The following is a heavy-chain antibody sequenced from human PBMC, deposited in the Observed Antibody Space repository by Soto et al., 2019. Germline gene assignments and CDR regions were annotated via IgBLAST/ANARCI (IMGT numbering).Heavy chain of an antibody. J-gene: IGHJ4*02. CDR3: AKDTVPGN. CDR1: GFTFNRYA. CDR2: ISGRGGST. Sequence: EVQLLESGGGLVQPGGSLRLSCAASGFTFNRYAMSWVRQAPGKGLEWVSAISGRGGSTYYADSVKGRFTISRDNSKNALYLQMNSLRAEDTAVYYCAKDTVPGNWGQVTLVTVSS. V-gene: IGHV3-23*01. D-gene: IGHD6-6*01.